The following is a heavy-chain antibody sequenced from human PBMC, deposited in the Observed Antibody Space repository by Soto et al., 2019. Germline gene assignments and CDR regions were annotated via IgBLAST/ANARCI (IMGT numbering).Heavy chain of an antibody. V-gene: IGHV1-18*01. CDR2: ISSYNGNT. CDR3: ARDTAWYGSFDWFDP. D-gene: IGHD6-19*01. Sequence: QVQLVQSGAEVKKPGASVKVSCKASGYNFISYGIYWVGQAPGQGLEWMGWISSYNGNTKYAQKMQGRVTVTTDTYTSTAYMELRSLRSDDTAGYYCARDTAWYGSFDWFDPWGQGTLVTVSS. CDR1: GYNFISYG. J-gene: IGHJ5*02.